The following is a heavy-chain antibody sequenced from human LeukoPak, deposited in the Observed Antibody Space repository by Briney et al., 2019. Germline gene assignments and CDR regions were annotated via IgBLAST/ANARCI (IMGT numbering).Heavy chain of an antibody. CDR1: GGPISSSSYY. D-gene: IGHD3-10*01. CDR3: ARHGPITMVRGGRFRFDP. V-gene: IGHV4-39*01. Sequence: SETLSLTCTVSGGPISSSSYYWGWIRQPPGKGLEWIGSIYYSGSTYYNPSLKSRVTISVDTSKNQFSLKLSSVTAADTAVYYCARHGPITMVRGGRFRFDPWGQGTLVTVSS. J-gene: IGHJ5*02. CDR2: IYYSGST.